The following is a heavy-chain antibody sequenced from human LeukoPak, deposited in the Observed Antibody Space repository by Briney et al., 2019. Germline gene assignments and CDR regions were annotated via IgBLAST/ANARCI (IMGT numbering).Heavy chain of an antibody. V-gene: IGHV4-34*01. Sequence: SETLSLTCAVYGGSFSSYYWSWIRQPPGKGLEWIGFIYHSGSTYYNPSLKSRVTISVDTSKNQFSLKLSSVTAADTAVYYCARYDVWGTYRAFDYWGQGTLVTVSS. CDR2: IYHSGST. J-gene: IGHJ4*02. CDR1: GGSFSSYY. D-gene: IGHD3-16*02. CDR3: ARYDVWGTYRAFDY.